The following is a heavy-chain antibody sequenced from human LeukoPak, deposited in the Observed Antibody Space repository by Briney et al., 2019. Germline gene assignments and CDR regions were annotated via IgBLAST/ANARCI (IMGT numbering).Heavy chain of an antibody. CDR3: ARARSWYRKWYYYGMDV. CDR1: GYSFTAYH. V-gene: IGHV1-2*02. J-gene: IGHJ6*02. Sequence: ASVKVSCKASGYSFTAYHIHWVRQAPEHGLEWMGWINPNSGGTDSALKFQGRVTMTRDTSISTAYMELSRLRSDDTAVYYCARARSWYRKWYYYGMDVWGQGTTVTVSS. D-gene: IGHD6-13*01. CDR2: INPNSGGT.